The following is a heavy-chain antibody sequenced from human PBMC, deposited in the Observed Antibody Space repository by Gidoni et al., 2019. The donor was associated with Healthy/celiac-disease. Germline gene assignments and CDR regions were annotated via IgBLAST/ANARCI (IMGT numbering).Heavy chain of an antibody. CDR3: AREAVAAAGTRIVDY. V-gene: IGHV1-2*02. CDR2: INPNSGGT. J-gene: IGHJ4*02. CDR1: GYTFTGYY. Sequence: QVQLVQSGAEVKTPGASVKFSCQASGYTFTGYYMHWVRQDPGQGLEWMGWINPNSGGTNYAQKCQGRVTMTRDTSISTAYMELSRLRSDDTAVYYCAREAVAAAGTRIVDYWGQGTLVTVSS. D-gene: IGHD6-13*01.